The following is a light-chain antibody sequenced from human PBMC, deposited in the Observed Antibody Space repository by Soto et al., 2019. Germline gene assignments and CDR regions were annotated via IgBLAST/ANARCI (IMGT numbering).Light chain of an antibody. CDR2: EVS. CDR3: SSYTDSSTLV. V-gene: IGLV2-14*01. CDR1: SSDFGDYYY. Sequence: QSALTQPASVSVSPGQSITISCTGTSSDFGDYYYVSWYLQHQGKVPKLMIYEVSNRPSGVSNRFSGSKSGNTASLTISGLQAEDEADYYCSSYTDSSTLVFGTGTKVTVL. J-gene: IGLJ1*01.